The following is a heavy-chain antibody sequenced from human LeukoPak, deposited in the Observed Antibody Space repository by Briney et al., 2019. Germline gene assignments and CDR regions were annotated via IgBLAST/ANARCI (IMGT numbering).Heavy chain of an antibody. CDR2: ISYDGSNK. V-gene: IGHV3-30-3*01. J-gene: IGHJ4*02. Sequence: PGGSLRLSCAASGFTFSSYAMHWVRQAPGKGLEWVAVISYDGSNKYYADSVKGRFTISRDNSKNTLYLQMNSLRAEDTAVYYCARDIDYGGNSGFDYWGQGTLVTVSS. CDR1: GFTFSSYA. D-gene: IGHD4-23*01. CDR3: ARDIDYGGNSGFDY.